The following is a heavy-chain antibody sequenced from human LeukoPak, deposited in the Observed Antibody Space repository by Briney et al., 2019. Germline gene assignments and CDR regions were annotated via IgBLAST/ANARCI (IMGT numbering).Heavy chain of an antibody. Sequence: SETLSLTCAVYSGSFTGYFWSWIRQPPGKGLEWVGEINHSGSTNYNPSLKSQATISVDTSKNQFSLKLTSVTAADTAVYYCARYRSYCTSTTCYRDWFDPWGQGTLVTVSS. V-gene: IGHV4-34*01. D-gene: IGHD2-2*01. CDR2: INHSGST. CDR3: ARYRSYCTSTTCYRDWFDP. CDR1: SGSFTGYF. J-gene: IGHJ5*02.